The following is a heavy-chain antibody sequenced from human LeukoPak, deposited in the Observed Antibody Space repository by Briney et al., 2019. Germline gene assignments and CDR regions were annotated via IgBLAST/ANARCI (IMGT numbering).Heavy chain of an antibody. Sequence: GGSLRLSCAASGFTFSDYYMSWIRQAPGKGLEWVSYISSSGSTIYYADSVKGRFTISRDNAKNSLYLQMNSLRAEDTAVYYCARVGWWELLSYYGMDVWGQGTTVTVSS. J-gene: IGHJ6*02. D-gene: IGHD1-26*01. CDR3: ARVGWWELLSYYGMDV. V-gene: IGHV3-11*01. CDR1: GFTFSDYY. CDR2: ISSSGSTI.